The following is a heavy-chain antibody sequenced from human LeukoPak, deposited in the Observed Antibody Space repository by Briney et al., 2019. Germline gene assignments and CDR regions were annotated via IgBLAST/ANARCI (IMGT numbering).Heavy chain of an antibody. D-gene: IGHD3-22*01. CDR2: ISASGDST. CDR1: GFTFSSYA. V-gene: IGHV3-23*01. Sequence: GGSLRLSCAAFGFTFSSYAISWVRQAPGKGLEWVSAISASGDSTYYADSVKGRFTISRANSENTLYLQMNSLRAEDTAVYYCAKPLKYYYDSSGCLDIWGQGTMATVSS. CDR3: AKPLKYYYDSSGCLDI. J-gene: IGHJ3*02.